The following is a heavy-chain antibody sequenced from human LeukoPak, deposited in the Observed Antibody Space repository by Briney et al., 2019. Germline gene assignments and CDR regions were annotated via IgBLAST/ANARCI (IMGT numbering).Heavy chain of an antibody. CDR1: GYTFTSYG. CDR2: ISAYNGNT. J-gene: IGHJ6*02. D-gene: IGHD6-6*01. Sequence: ASVKVSCKASGYTFTSYGISWVRQAPGQGLEWMGWISAYNGNTNYAQKLQGRVTMTTDTSTSTAYMELRSLRSDDTAVYYCARDRSIPGVYYYYGMDVWGQGTTVTVSS. V-gene: IGHV1-18*01. CDR3: ARDRSIPGVYYYYGMDV.